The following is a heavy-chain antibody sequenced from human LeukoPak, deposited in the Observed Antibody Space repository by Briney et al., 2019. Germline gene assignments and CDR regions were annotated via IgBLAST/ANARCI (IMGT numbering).Heavy chain of an antibody. CDR1: GFTFSTYW. Sequence: PGGYLRLSCAASGFTFSTYWMNWVRQAPGKGLEWVADIKPDGSHVSYVDSVKGRFSISRDNAQNSLYLQVSSLRAEDTAIYYCAREGRLLGAFDVWGQGTMVTVSS. CDR2: IKPDGSHV. CDR3: AREGRLLGAFDV. J-gene: IGHJ3*01. V-gene: IGHV3-7*01.